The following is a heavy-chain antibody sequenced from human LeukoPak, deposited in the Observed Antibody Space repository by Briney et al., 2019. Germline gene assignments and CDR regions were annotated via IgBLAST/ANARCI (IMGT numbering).Heavy chain of an antibody. V-gene: IGHV3-20*04. J-gene: IGHJ4*02. D-gene: IGHD3-10*01. Sequence: PGGSLRLSCAASGFTFDDYGMSWVRQAPGKGLEWVSGINWNGGSTGYADSVKGRFTISRDNAKNSLYLQMNSLRAEDTALYYCARVAYYGSGSYYDFDYWSQGTLVTVSS. CDR2: INWNGGST. CDR3: ARVAYYGSGSYYDFDY. CDR1: GFTFDDYG.